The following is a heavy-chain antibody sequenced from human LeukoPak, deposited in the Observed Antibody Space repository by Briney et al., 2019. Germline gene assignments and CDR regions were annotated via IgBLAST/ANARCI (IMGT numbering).Heavy chain of an antibody. CDR2: ISAYNGNT. V-gene: IGHV1-18*01. Sequence: GASVKVSCKASGYTFTSYGISWVRQAPGQGLEWMGWISAYNGNTNYAQKLQGRVTMTTDTSTSTAYMELRSLRSDDTAVYYCARDTPNLSAKQPNDYWGQGTLVTVSS. J-gene: IGHJ4*02. CDR1: GYTFTSYG. CDR3: ARDTPNLSAKQPNDY. D-gene: IGHD1/OR15-1a*01.